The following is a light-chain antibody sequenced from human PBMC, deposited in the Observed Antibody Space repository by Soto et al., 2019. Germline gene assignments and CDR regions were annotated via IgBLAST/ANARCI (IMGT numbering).Light chain of an antibody. CDR3: SSFTGGSTSYV. V-gene: IGLV2-14*01. J-gene: IGLJ1*01. Sequence: QSALTQPASVSXXPGQSIAISCTGTSGDVGAYDFVSWHQQHPGKAPKLMIYDVSRRPSGVSDRFSGSKSGNTASLIISGLQAEDEADYYCSSFTGGSTSYVFGTGTKLTVL. CDR2: DVS. CDR1: SGDVGAYDF.